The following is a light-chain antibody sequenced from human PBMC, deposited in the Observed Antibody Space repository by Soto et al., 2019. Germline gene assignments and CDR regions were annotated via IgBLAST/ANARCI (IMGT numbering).Light chain of an antibody. CDR1: SSDVGGYNY. V-gene: IGLV2-14*01. Sequence: QSALTQPASVSGSPGQSITISCTGTSSDVGGYNYVSWYQQHPGKAPKLMIYEVSNRPSGVSFRFSGSKSGNTASLTISGLQAEDEADYYCSSYRNGGTLIFGGGTKVTVL. CDR2: EVS. J-gene: IGLJ2*01. CDR3: SSYRNGGTLI.